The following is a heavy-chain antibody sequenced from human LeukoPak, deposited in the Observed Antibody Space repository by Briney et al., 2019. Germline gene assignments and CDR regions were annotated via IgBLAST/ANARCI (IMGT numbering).Heavy chain of an antibody. CDR1: GFTFADYA. J-gene: IGHJ4*02. CDR3: ARDRGGSYSAIDY. V-gene: IGHV3-9*01. CDR2: ISWNSGSI. Sequence: GGSLRLSCAASGFTFADYAMHWVRQARGKGLEWVSGISWNSGSIGYADSVKGRFTISRDNAKNSLYLQMNSLRAEDTAVYYCARDRGGSYSAIDYWGQGTLVTVSS. D-gene: IGHD1-26*01.